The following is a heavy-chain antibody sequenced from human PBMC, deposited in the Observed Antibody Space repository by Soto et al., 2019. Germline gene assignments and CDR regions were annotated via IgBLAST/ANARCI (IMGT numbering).Heavy chain of an antibody. CDR1: GGSISSYY. CDR3: AREAGEYYYDSSGYYLFDD. J-gene: IGHJ4*02. V-gene: IGHV4-59*01. CDR2: IYYSGST. Sequence: SETLSLTCTVSGGSISSYYWSWIRQPPGKGLEWIGYIYYSGSTNYNPSLKSRVTISVDTSKSQFSLKLSSVTAADTAVYYCAREAGEYYYDSSGYYLFDDWGQGTLVTVSS. D-gene: IGHD3-22*01.